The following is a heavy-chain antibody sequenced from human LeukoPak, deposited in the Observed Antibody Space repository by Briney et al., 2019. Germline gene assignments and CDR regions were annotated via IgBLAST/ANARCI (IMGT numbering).Heavy chain of an antibody. CDR2: IYYSGST. V-gene: IGHV4-30-4*08. CDR3: ARSQGYGAYWYFDL. CDR1: GGSISSGDYY. Sequence: SQTLSLTCTVSGGSISSGDYYWRWLRQPPGKGLEWIGYIYYSGSTYYNPSLKSRVTISVDTSKNQFSLKLSSVTAADTAVYYCARSQGYGAYWYFDLWGRGTLVTVSS. J-gene: IGHJ2*01. D-gene: IGHD5-12*01.